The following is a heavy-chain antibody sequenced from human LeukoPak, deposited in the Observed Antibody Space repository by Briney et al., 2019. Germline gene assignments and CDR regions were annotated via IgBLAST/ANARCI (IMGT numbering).Heavy chain of an antibody. CDR1: SGSMSNYY. J-gene: IGHJ4*02. CDR3: ARTTDLLEWLPFDY. Sequence: SETLSLTCTVSSGSMSNYYWSWIRQPAGKGLEWIGRIQPSGSTNDNPSLKSRLTMSLDTSKNQFSLRLGSVTAADTAVYYCARTTDLLEWLPFDYWGQGILVTASS. CDR2: IQPSGST. V-gene: IGHV4-4*07. D-gene: IGHD3-3*01.